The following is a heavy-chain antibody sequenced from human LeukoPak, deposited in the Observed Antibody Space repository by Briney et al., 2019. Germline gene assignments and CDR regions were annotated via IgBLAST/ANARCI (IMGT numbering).Heavy chain of an antibody. CDR1: VGSISSGSYY. V-gene: IGHV4-61*02. J-gene: IGHJ6*02. Sequence: PSETLSLTCTVSVGSISSGSYYWSWIRQPAGKGLEWIGRIYTSGSTNYNPSLKSRVTISVDTSKNQFSLKLSSVTAADTAVYYCARDRPVGATTYGMDVWGQGTTVTVSS. D-gene: IGHD1-26*01. CDR3: ARDRPVGATTYGMDV. CDR2: IYTSGST.